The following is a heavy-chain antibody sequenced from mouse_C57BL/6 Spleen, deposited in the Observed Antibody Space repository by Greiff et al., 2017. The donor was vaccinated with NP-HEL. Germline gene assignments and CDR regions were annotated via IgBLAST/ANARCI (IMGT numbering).Heavy chain of an antibody. D-gene: IGHD2-1*01. J-gene: IGHJ3*01. CDR2: IHPNSGST. Sequence: QVQLKQPGAELVKPGASVKLSCKASGYTFTSYWMHWVKQRPGQGLEWIGMIHPNSGSTNYNEKFKSKATLTADKSSSTAYMQLSSLTSEDSAVYDCARDGTGFAYWGQGTLVTVSA. CDR3: ARDGTGFAY. CDR1: GYTFTSYW. V-gene: IGHV1-64*01.